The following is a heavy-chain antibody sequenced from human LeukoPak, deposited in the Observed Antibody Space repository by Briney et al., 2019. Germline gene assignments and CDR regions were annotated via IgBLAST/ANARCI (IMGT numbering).Heavy chain of an antibody. CDR2: VSGSGAST. CDR1: GFTFGSYA. Sequence: GGSLRLSCAASGFTFGSYAMSWVRQAPGKGLEWVSAVSGSGASTYYTDSVKGRFTISRDNSKNTLYLQMNSLRAEDTAIYYCAKRGRTAMGTPFDYWGQGTLVTVSS. D-gene: IGHD5-18*01. J-gene: IGHJ4*02. V-gene: IGHV3-23*01. CDR3: AKRGRTAMGTPFDY.